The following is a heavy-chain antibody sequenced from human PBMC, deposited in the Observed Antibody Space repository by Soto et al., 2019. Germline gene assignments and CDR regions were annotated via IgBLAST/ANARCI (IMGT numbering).Heavy chain of an antibody. D-gene: IGHD3-10*01. J-gene: IGHJ3*02. CDR3: ARGREGNYGSGSYSARCAFDI. Sequence: SETLSLTCTVSGGSISSSNWWSWVRQPPGKGLEWIGEIYHSGSTNYNPSLKSRVTISVDKSKNQFSLKLSSVTAADTAVYYCARGREGNYGSGSYSARCAFDIWGQGTMVTVSS. V-gene: IGHV4-4*02. CDR1: GGSISSSNW. CDR2: IYHSGST.